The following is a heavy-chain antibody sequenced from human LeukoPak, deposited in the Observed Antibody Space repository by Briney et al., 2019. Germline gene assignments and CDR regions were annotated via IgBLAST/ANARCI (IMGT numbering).Heavy chain of an antibody. CDR2: ISSSGSAM. CDR3: ARVVYCSGGSCHIFAFDI. CDR1: GFTFSDYY. D-gene: IGHD2-15*01. Sequence: RSGGSLRLSCAASGFTFSDYYMSWIRQTPGKGLEWVSYISSSGSAMFYADSVKGRFTISRDNAKNSLYLQMNSLRAEDTAVYYCARVVYCSGGSCHIFAFDIWGQGTMVTVS. V-gene: IGHV3-11*01. J-gene: IGHJ3*02.